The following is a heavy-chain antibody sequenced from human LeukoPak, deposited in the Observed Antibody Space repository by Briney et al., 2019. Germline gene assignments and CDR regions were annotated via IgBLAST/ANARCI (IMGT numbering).Heavy chain of an antibody. CDR2: ISSSSSYI. CDR3: AREDGYNSWALDY. CDR1: GFTFSSYS. D-gene: IGHD5-24*01. J-gene: IGHJ4*02. Sequence: GGSLRLSCAASGFTFSSYSMNWVRQAPRKGLECVSSISSSSSYIYYADSVKGRFTISRDNAKNSLYLQMNSLRAEDTAVYYCAREDGYNSWALDYWGQGTLVTVSS. V-gene: IGHV3-21*01.